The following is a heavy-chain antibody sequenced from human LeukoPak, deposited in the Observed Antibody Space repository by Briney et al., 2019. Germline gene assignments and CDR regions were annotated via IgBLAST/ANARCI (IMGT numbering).Heavy chain of an antibody. J-gene: IGHJ3*01. D-gene: IGHD3-16*01. CDR2: INHKSGVT. V-gene: IGHV1-2*02. Sequence: ASVKVSCKASGYTFIDYYLHWVRQAPGQGLEWMGWINHKSGVTFYPQTFQGRVTMTRDTSLSTAYMQMTSLTSDDTAVYYCARLGSDRDAFDVWGQGAVVTVSS. CDR3: ARLGSDRDAFDV. CDR1: GYTFIDYY.